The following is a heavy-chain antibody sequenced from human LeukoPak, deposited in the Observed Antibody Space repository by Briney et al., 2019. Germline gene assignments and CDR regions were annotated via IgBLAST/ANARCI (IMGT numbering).Heavy chain of an antibody. D-gene: IGHD3-10*01. CDR3: VKDSVTMLRGVISYYYSGMDV. Sequence: GGSLRLSCAAPGFLFGDYAMHWVRQAPGKGLEWVSLITGEGGTRNYADSVKGRFTISRDNSKNSLYLQMNSLTAEDTALYFCVKDSVTMLRGVISYYYSGMDVWGQGTTVTVSS. CDR1: GFLFGDYA. V-gene: IGHV3-43*02. J-gene: IGHJ6*02. CDR2: ITGEGGTR.